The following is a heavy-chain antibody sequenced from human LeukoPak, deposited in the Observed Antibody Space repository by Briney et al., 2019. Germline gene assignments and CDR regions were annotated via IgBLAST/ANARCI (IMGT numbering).Heavy chain of an antibody. D-gene: IGHD1-26*01. V-gene: IGHV4-4*07. Sequence: SETLSLTCTVSGGSISSYFWGWIRQPAGKGLEWIGRIYPSGSTNFNPSLKSRVTMSVDMSNNQFSLKLTSVTAADTAVYYCATEGASGSCFDPWGQGTLVTVSS. J-gene: IGHJ5*02. CDR2: IYPSGST. CDR1: GGSISSYF. CDR3: ATEGASGSCFDP.